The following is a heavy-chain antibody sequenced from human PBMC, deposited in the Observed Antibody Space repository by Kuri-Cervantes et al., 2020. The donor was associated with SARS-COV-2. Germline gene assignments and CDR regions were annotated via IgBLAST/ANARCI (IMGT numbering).Heavy chain of an antibody. CDR3: ARLKLAPSPRFDY. Sequence: SETLSLTCTVSGGSISSGDYYWSWIRQPPGKGLEWIGYIYYSGSTYYNPSLKSRVTISVDTSKNQSSLQLSSVTAADTAVYYCARLKLAPSPRFDYWGQGTLVTFSS. V-gene: IGHV4-30-4*01. CDR1: GGSISSGDYY. D-gene: IGHD1-1*01. J-gene: IGHJ4*02. CDR2: IYYSGST.